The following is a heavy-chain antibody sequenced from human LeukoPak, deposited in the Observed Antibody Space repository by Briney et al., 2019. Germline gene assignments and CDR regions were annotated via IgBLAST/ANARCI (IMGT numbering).Heavy chain of an antibody. CDR1: GFTFSSYS. CDR2: ISSSSSYI. Sequence: PGGSLRLSCAASGFTFSSYSMNWVRQAPGKGLEWVSSISSSSSYIYYADSVKGRFTISRDNPKNSLYLQMNSLRAEDTAVYYCARVLPRQQLAQTYYYYGMDVWGQGTTVTVSS. V-gene: IGHV3-21*01. D-gene: IGHD6-13*01. CDR3: ARVLPRQQLAQTYYYYGMDV. J-gene: IGHJ6*02.